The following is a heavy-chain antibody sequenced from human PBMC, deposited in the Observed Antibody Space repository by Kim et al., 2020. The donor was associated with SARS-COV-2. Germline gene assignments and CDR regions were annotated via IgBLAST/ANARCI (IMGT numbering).Heavy chain of an antibody. V-gene: IGHV1-2*02. D-gene: IGHD3-10*01. CDR3: ARASITGGSGRFDY. CDR1: GYGYTFSAYY. CDR2: ILPKTGDT. Sequence: ASVKVSCKASGYGYTFSAYYIHWIRQAPGQGLEWVGWILPKTGDTRSSATFQGRITMSSDTSKSTVYMEVANLRPNDTAVFYCARASITGGSGRFDYWGQ. J-gene: IGHJ4*02.